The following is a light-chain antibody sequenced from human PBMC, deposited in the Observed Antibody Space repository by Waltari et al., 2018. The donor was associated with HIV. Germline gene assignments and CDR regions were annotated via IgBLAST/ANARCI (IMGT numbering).Light chain of an antibody. CDR2: KAS. Sequence: DIQMTQSPSTLSASVGDRVIITCRASQSISSWLAWYQQKPGKAPKVLISKASSLESGVPSRFSGSGSGTDFTLTISSLQPDDFATYYCQQDNSYSPTFGQG. V-gene: IGKV1-5*03. CDR3: QQDNSYSPT. J-gene: IGKJ1*01. CDR1: QSISSW.